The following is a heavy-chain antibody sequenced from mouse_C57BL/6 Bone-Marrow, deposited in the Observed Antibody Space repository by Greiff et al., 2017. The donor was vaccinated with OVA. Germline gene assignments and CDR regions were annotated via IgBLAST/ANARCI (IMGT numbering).Heavy chain of an antibody. CDR2: IYPGDGDT. CDR1: GYAFSSSW. V-gene: IGHV1-82*01. J-gene: IGHJ4*01. Sequence: QVQLQQSGPELVKPGASVKISCKASGYAFSSSWMNWVKQRPGKGLEWIGRIYPGDGDTNYNGKFKGKATLTAAKSSSTAYMQLSSLTSEDSAVYFCARFPLYDGYMRGNYAMDYWGQGTSVTVSS. CDR3: ARFPLYDGYMRGNYAMDY. D-gene: IGHD2-3*01.